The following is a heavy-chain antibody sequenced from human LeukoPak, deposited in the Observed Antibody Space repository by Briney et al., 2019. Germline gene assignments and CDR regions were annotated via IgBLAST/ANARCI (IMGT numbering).Heavy chain of an antibody. CDR1: GFTFSNAW. V-gene: IGHV3-15*01. D-gene: IGHD6-19*01. CDR3: TTNAPHFYSSGCTDTFEI. J-gene: IGHJ3*02. CDR2: IMSKSDGGTT. Sequence: GGSLRLSCAASGFTFSNAWMSWVRQAPGKGLEWVGRIMSKSDGGTTDYAAPVKGRFTISREDSKNTLYLQMNSLKTEDTAVYYCTTNAPHFYSSGCTDTFEIWGRGTLVTVSS.